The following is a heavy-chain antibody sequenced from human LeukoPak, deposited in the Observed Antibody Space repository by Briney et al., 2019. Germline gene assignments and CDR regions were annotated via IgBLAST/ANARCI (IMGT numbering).Heavy chain of an antibody. CDR1: GYTFTSYG. CDR2: ISAYNGNT. Sequence: ASVKVSCKASGYTFTSYGISWVRQAPGQGLEWMGWISAYNGNTNYAQKLQGRVTMTTDTSTSTAYMELRSLRCDDTAVYYCARHDWQLVLVDYWGQGTLVTVSS. J-gene: IGHJ4*02. D-gene: IGHD6-13*01. CDR3: ARHDWQLVLVDY. V-gene: IGHV1-18*01.